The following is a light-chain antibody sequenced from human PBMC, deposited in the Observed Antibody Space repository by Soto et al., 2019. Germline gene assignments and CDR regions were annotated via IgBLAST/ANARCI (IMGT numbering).Light chain of an antibody. J-gene: IGLJ2*01. CDR3: GPWDSSLSAVV. CDR2: DNN. Sequence: QSVLTQPPSVSAAPGQKVTISRSGSSSIIGNNYVSWYQQLPATAPKLLIYDNNKRPSGIPDRFSGSKSGTSATLGITVLQTGDEADYYSGPWDSSLSAVVFGGGTKLTVL. CDR1: SSIIGNNY. V-gene: IGLV1-51*01.